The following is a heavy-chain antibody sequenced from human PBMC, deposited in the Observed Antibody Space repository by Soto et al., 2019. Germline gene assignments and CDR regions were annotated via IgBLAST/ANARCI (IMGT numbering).Heavy chain of an antibody. Sequence: PGGSLRLSCAASGFTFSSYAMSWVRQAPGKGLEWVSAISGSGGSTYYADSVKGRFTISRDNSKNSLYLQMNSRRAEDTAVYYCARGVMGIAVAGLSFDYWGQGTLVTVSS. CDR1: GFTFSSYA. J-gene: IGHJ4*02. CDR2: ISGSGGST. V-gene: IGHV3-23*01. CDR3: ARGVMGIAVAGLSFDY. D-gene: IGHD6-19*01.